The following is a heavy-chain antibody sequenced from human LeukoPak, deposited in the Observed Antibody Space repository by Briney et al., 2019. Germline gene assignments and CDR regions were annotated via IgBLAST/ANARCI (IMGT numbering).Heavy chain of an antibody. V-gene: IGHV1-69*01. D-gene: IGHD4-17*01. CDR1: GGTFSSYA. J-gene: IGHJ6*02. CDR3: AREWVTVSRPGYYGMDV. Sequence: GSSVKVSCKASGGTFSSYAISWVRQAPGQGLEWMGGIIPIFGTANYAQKFQGRVTITADESTSTAYMELSSLRSEDTAVYYCAREWVTVSRPGYYGMDVWGQGTTVTVSS. CDR2: IIPIFGTA.